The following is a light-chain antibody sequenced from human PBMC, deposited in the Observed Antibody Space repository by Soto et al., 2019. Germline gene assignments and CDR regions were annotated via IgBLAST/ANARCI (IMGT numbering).Light chain of an antibody. CDR1: QSVSTTY. CDR3: QQYGSSQS. CDR2: GAS. Sequence: EIVLIQSPGTLSLSPGERATLSCRASQSVSTTYLAWYQQKPGQAPRLLIYGASSRAAGIPDRFSGSGSGTDFTLTISRLEPEDFAVYYCQQYGSSQSFGQGTRLEI. V-gene: IGKV3-20*01. J-gene: IGKJ5*01.